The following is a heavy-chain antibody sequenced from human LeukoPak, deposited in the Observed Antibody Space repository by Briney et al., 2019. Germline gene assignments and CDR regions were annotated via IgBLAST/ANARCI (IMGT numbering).Heavy chain of an antibody. V-gene: IGHV3-53*01. D-gene: IGHD3-10*01. Sequence: GGSLRLSCAASGFTIATKYMNWVRQAPGKGLEWVSIYSGATTYYADSVRGRFTIPRDTSKNTVSLQMNSLRAEDTAVYFCARLGDHYHWNLDLWGRGTLVPVSS. CDR1: GFTIATKY. CDR3: ARLGDHYHWNLDL. CDR2: IYSGATT. J-gene: IGHJ2*01.